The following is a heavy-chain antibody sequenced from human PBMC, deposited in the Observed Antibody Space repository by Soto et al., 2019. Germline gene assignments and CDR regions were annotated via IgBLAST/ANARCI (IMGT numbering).Heavy chain of an antibody. Sequence: SETLSLTCSVSGGSISSKNYYWGWIRQPPGKGLEWIGIIYYSGTTYYNPSLKSRVIISVDTSKNQFSLKLSSVTAADTAVYYCVRRPSYYYDSSGFDPFDYWGQGTLVTVSS. J-gene: IGHJ4*02. D-gene: IGHD3-22*01. CDR2: IYYSGTT. CDR3: VRRPSYYYDSSGFDPFDY. V-gene: IGHV4-39*01. CDR1: GGSISSKNYY.